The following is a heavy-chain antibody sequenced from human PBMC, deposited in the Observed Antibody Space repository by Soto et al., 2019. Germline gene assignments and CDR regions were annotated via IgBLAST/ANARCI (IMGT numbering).Heavy chain of an antibody. V-gene: IGHV3-30*18. CDR2: VSHAGRNT. J-gene: IGHJ4*02. D-gene: IGHD6-19*01. CDR1: GFTVSDYA. CDR3: AKGGRQWLVTSDFNY. Sequence: VQLVESGGGVVQPGRSLRLSCADSGFTVSDYAMHWVRQAPGKGLEWVAVVSHAGRNTHYADSVKGRFTISRDSSKNTVSLEMTSLRAEDTAVYYCAKGGRQWLVTSDFNYWGQGALVTVSS.